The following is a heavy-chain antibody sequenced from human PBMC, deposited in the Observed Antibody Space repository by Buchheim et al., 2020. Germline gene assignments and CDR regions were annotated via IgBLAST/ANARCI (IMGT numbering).Heavy chain of an antibody. V-gene: IGHV3-48*03. CDR3: AKDKRLGYSLKPWEYYYGMDV. D-gene: IGHD5-18*01. CDR2: ISSSGSTI. Sequence: EVQLVESGGDLVQPGGSLRLSCAASGFTFSTYEMNWVRQAPGKGLEWVSYISSSGSTIYYADSVKGRFTISRDNATNSLYLQMNSLRAEDTAVYYCAKDKRLGYSLKPWEYYYGMDVWGQGTT. CDR1: GFTFSTYE. J-gene: IGHJ6*02.